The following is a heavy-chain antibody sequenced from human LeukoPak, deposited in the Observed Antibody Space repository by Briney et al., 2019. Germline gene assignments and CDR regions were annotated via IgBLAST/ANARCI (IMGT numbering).Heavy chain of an antibody. D-gene: IGHD3-10*01. Sequence: SETLSLTCTVSGGSISSGGYYWSWIRQPAGKGLEWIGRIYTSGSTNYNPSLKSRVTISVDTSKNQFSLKLSSVTAADTAVYYCARGGYGSGFDYWGQGTLVTVSS. J-gene: IGHJ4*02. V-gene: IGHV4-61*02. CDR1: GGSISSGGYY. CDR2: IYTSGST. CDR3: ARGGYGSGFDY.